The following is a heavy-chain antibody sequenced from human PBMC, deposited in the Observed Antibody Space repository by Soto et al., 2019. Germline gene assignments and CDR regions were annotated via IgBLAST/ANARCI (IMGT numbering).Heavy chain of an antibody. Sequence: PGGSLRLFCAASGFTFPRYSMNWVRQAPGEGLEWVSSLSSTPHYLYYADSMKGRFTVSRDNAKNSVYLEMNSLSAEDTAVYYCARESEDLTSNFDYWGQASLLTVSS. J-gene: IGHJ4*02. CDR1: GFTFPRYS. V-gene: IGHV3-21*01. CDR2: LSSTPHYL. CDR3: ARESEDLTSNFDY.